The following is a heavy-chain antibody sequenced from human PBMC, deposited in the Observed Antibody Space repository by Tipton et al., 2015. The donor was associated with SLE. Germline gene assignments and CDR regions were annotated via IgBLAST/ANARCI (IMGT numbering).Heavy chain of an antibody. V-gene: IGHV4-59*08. CDR2: IYYSGST. CDR3: ARHNGYSDY. Sequence: TLSLTCAVYGGSFSGYYWSWIRQPPGKGLEWIGYIYYSGSTNYNPSLKSRVTISVDTSKNQFSLKLSSVTAADTAVYYCARHNGYSDYWGQGTLVTVSS. D-gene: IGHD2-21*01. CDR1: GGSFSGYY. J-gene: IGHJ4*02.